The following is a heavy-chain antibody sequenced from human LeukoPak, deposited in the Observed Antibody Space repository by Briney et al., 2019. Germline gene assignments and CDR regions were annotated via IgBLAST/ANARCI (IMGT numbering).Heavy chain of an antibody. D-gene: IGHD3-22*01. CDR1: GYTFTSYY. CDR3: ARVKPNYYDSSGYYGDAFDI. CDR2: INPSGGST. J-gene: IGHJ3*02. Sequence: GASVKVSCKASGYTFTSYYMHWVRQAPGQGLEWMGIINPSGGSTSYAQKFQGRVTMTRDTSTSTVYMELSSLRSEDTAVYYCARVKPNYYDSSGYYGDAFDIWGQGTMVTVSS. V-gene: IGHV1-46*01.